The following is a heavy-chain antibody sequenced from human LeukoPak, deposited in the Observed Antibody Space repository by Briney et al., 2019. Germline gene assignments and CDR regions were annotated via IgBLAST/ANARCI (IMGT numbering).Heavy chain of an antibody. J-gene: IGHJ5*02. D-gene: IGHD2-2*01. CDR1: GGSLSSYY. V-gene: IGHV4-4*09. Sequence: PSETLSLTCTVSGGSLSSYYWSWIRRPPGKGLEWIGYIYTSGSTNYNPSLKSRVTISVDTSKNQFSLKLSSVTAADTAVYYCARLQVGIVVVPAAISSWFDPWGQGTPVTVSS. CDR2: IYTSGST. CDR3: ARLQVGIVVVPAAISSWFDP.